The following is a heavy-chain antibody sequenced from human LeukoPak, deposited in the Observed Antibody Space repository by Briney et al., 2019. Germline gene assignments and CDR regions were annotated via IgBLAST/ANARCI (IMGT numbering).Heavy chain of an antibody. CDR3: VKLEMVVRDY. V-gene: IGHV3-30*18. Sequence: GGSLRLSCAASGFTFSSYGMHWVRQAPGKGLEWVAVISYDGSNKYYADSVKGRFTISRDNSKNTLYLQMNSLRAEDTAVYYCVKLEMVVRDYWGQGTLVTVSS. D-gene: IGHD2-21*01. J-gene: IGHJ4*02. CDR1: GFTFSSYG. CDR2: ISYDGSNK.